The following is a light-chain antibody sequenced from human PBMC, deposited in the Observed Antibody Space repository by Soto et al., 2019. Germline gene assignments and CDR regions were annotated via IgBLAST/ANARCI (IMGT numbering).Light chain of an antibody. Sequence: QSVLTQPASVSGSPGQSITISCTGPNSDVGSDNHVSWYQQYPGKAPQLMIYEVTKRPSGFCNRFSGSKSGNTASLTISGLQSEDEADYYCCSYAGSSTWVFGGGTQLTAL. CDR3: CSYAGSSTWV. CDR2: EVT. V-gene: IGLV2-23*02. J-gene: IGLJ3*02. CDR1: NSDVGSDNH.